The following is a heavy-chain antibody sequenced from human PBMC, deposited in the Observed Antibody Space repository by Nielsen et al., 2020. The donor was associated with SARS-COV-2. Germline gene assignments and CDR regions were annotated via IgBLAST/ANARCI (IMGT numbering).Heavy chain of an antibody. J-gene: IGHJ4*02. V-gene: IGHV3-48*02. CDR1: GFTFNTYA. CDR3: ASDPSYASSWLHYFDF. D-gene: IGHD5-12*01. CDR2: ISASSANI. Sequence: GGSLRLSCAASGFTFNTYAMNWVRQAPGKGLEWVAYISASSANIHYAASVNGRFTVSRNNAKNSLYLQMNNLRDEDTAVYYCASDPSYASSWLHYFDFWGQETLVTVSS.